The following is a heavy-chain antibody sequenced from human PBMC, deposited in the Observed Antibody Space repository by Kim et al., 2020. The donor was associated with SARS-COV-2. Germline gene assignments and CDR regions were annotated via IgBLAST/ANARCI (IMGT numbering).Heavy chain of an antibody. CDR3: VRDRASGRVQKDAFDI. V-gene: IGHV1-3*01. CDR1: GYAFPSYA. J-gene: IGHJ3*02. CDR2: INAGNHHT. Sequence: ASVKVSCKASGYAFPSYAMHWVRQAPGQGLEWMGWINAGNHHTEYSQNFQGRINIIADTSASTLYMDLSSLRSEDTAVYYCVRDRASGRVQKDAFDIWGQGTMVTVSS.